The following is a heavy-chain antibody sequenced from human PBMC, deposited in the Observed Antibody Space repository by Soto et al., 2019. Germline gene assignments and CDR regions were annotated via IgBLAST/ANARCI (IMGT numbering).Heavy chain of an antibody. V-gene: IGHV1-18*01. CDR3: ARVEGYCSGGSCYTH. Sequence: ASVKVSCKASGYTFTSYCMSWVRQAPGQGLEWMGWISAYNGNTNYAQKLQGRVTMTTDTSTSTAYMELRSLRSDDTAVYYCARVEGYCSGGSCYTHWGQGTLVTVSS. CDR2: ISAYNGNT. D-gene: IGHD2-15*01. CDR1: GYTFTSYC. J-gene: IGHJ4*02.